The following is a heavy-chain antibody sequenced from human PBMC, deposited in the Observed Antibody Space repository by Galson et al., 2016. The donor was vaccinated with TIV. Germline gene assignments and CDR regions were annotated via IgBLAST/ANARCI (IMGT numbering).Heavy chain of an antibody. CDR1: GDSISSDNHH. CDR3: ATSHVGKYEDSRAFDS. V-gene: IGHV4-61*02. Sequence: LSLTCTVSGDSISSDNHHWSWIRQPAGKGLEWIGRISTSGSTLFNLSLKSRITMSVDMSKNQFSLSLSSVTAADTADYYRATSHVGKYEDSRAFDSGGQGTLVTVSS. D-gene: IGHD3-22*01. CDR2: ISTSGST. J-gene: IGHJ4*02.